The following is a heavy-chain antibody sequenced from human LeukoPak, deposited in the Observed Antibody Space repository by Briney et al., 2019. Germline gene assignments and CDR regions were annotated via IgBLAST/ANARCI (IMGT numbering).Heavy chain of an antibody. CDR3: ARVKGYFDWFYFDY. Sequence: GASVKVSRKASGYTFTGYYLHWVRQAPGQGLEWMGWINPNSGGTNYAQKFQGRVTMTRDTSISTAYMELSRLRSDDTAVYYCARVKGYFDWFYFDYWGQGTLVTVSS. CDR1: GYTFTGYY. V-gene: IGHV1-2*02. D-gene: IGHD3-9*01. CDR2: INPNSGGT. J-gene: IGHJ4*02.